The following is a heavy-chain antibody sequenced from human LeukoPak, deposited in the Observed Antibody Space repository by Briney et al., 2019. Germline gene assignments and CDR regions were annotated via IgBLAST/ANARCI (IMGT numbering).Heavy chain of an antibody. Sequence: SETPSLTCTVSGGSISSSSYYWGWIRQPPGKGLEWIGSIYYSGSTYYNPSLKSRVTISVDTSKNQFSLKLSSVTAADTAVYYCARHPRWLLLRDWSLFDYWGQGTLVTVSS. CDR3: ARHPRWLLLRDWSLFDY. CDR1: GGSISSSSYY. CDR2: IYYSGST. J-gene: IGHJ4*02. D-gene: IGHD3-22*01. V-gene: IGHV4-39*01.